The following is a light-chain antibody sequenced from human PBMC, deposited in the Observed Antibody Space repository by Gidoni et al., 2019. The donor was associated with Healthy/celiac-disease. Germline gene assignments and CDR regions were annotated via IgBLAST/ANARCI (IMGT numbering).Light chain of an antibody. Sequence: QSALTQPASVSGSPAQSITISCTGTSSDVGSYNLVSWYQQHPGKAPKLMIYEVSKRPSGVSNRFSGSKSGNTASLTISGLQAEDEADYYCCSYAGSSTSWVFGGGTKLTVL. CDR2: EVS. V-gene: IGLV2-23*02. CDR3: CSYAGSSTSWV. J-gene: IGLJ3*02. CDR1: SSDVGSYNL.